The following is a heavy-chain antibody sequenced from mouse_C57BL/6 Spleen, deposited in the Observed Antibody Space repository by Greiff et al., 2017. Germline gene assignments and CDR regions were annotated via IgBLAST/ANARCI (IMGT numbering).Heavy chain of an antibody. D-gene: IGHD2-12*01. V-gene: IGHV5-9-1*02. CDR2: ISSGGDYI. J-gene: IGHJ4*01. CDR1: GFTFSSYA. Sequence: EVKVEESGEGLVKPGGSLKLSCAASGFTFSSYAMSWVRQTPEKRLEWVAYISSGGDYIYYADTVKGRFTISRDNARNTLYLQMSSLKSEDTAMYYWTRLRGNAMDYWGQGTSVTVSS. CDR3: TRLRGNAMDY.